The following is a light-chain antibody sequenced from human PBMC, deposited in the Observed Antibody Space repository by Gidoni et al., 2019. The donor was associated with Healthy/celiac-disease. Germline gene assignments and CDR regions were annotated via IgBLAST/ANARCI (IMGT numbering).Light chain of an antibody. CDR3: AAWDDSLNGYV. J-gene: IGLJ1*01. V-gene: IGLV1-36*01. Sequence: QSVLTQPPSVSEAPRPRVTISCSGSSSNIGNNAVNGYQQLPGKAPKLLIYYDDLLPAGVSERFSGSKSGTSASLAISGLQSEDEADYYCAAWDDSLNGYVFGTGTKVTVL. CDR2: YDD. CDR1: SSNIGNNA.